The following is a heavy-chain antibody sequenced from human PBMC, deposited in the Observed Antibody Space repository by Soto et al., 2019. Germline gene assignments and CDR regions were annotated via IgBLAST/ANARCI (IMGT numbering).Heavy chain of an antibody. CDR1: GYTFTSYY. J-gene: IGHJ6*02. V-gene: IGHV1-46*01. D-gene: IGHD2-2*01. CDR2: INPSGGST. Sequence: ASVKVSCKASGYTFTSYYMHWVRQAPGQGLEWMGIINPSGGSTSYAQKFQGRVTMTRDTSTSTVYMELSSLRSEDTAVYYCARDGSTGYQLLWEHYYYYGMDVWGQGTTVTVSS. CDR3: ARDGSTGYQLLWEHYYYYGMDV.